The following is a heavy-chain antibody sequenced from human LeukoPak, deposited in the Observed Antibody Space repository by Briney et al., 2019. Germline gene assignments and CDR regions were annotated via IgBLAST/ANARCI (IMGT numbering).Heavy chain of an antibody. CDR2: INQHGNEK. D-gene: IGHD3-10*01. Sequence: PGGSLRLSCATSGFTFSSYWMSWVRQAPGKGLEWVAKINQHGNEKYYVDSVKGRFTISRDNAKNSLYLQMNSLRAGDTAVYYCARDARPNYYTSGSGIWGQGTLVTVSS. V-gene: IGHV3-7*01. CDR1: GFTFSSYW. J-gene: IGHJ4*02. CDR3: ARDARPNYYTSGSGI.